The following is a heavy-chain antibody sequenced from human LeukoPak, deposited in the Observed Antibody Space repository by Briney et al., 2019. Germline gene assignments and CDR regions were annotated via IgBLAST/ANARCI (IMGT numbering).Heavy chain of an antibody. J-gene: IGHJ5*02. CDR1: GYSFTTYW. CDR3: ARQLLWFGELGWFDP. V-gene: IGHV5-51*01. D-gene: IGHD3-10*01. Sequence: GESLKISCKGSGYSFTTYWIGWVRQMPGKGLEWMGIIYPGDSDTRYSPSFQGQVTISADKSISTAYLQWSSLKASDTAIYYCARQLLWFGELGWFDPWGQGTLVTVSS. CDR2: IYPGDSDT.